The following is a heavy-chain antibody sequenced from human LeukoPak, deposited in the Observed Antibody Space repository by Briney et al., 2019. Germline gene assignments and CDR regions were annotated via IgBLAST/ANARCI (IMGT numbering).Heavy chain of an antibody. V-gene: IGHV3-30*02. Sequence: GGSLRLSCAASGFTVSSNYMSWVRQAPGKGLEWVAFIRYDGSNEYYADSVKGRFTISRDESKNTLSLQMNGLRVEDTAVYYCAKVMPPGRIRFYSYYMDVWGKGTTVTVS. CDR1: GFTVSSNY. J-gene: IGHJ6*03. CDR3: AKVMPPGRIRFYSYYMDV. D-gene: IGHD2-15*01. CDR2: IRYDGSNE.